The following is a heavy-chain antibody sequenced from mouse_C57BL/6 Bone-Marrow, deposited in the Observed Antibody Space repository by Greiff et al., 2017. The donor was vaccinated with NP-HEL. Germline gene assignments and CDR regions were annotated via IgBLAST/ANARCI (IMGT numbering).Heavy chain of an antibody. CDR3: TPYGSSSWYFDV. J-gene: IGHJ1*03. CDR2: IYPGNSDT. CDR1: GYTFTSYW. V-gene: IGHV1-5*01. Sequence: EVQLVESGTVLARPGASVKMSCKTSGYTFTSYWMHWVKQRPGQGLEWIGAIYPGNSDTSYNQKLKGKAKLTAVSSASTAYMEHSSLTNEDSAVYYCTPYGSSSWYFDVWGTGTTVTVSS. D-gene: IGHD1-1*01.